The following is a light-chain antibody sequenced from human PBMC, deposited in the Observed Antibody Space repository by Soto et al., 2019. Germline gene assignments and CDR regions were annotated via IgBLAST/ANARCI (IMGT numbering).Light chain of an antibody. J-gene: IGKJ3*01. CDR1: QSISSN. CDR3: KQYNTWPFT. Sequence: EIVMTQSPATLSVSPGERATLSCRASQSISSNLAWYPQKPVHAPMLLIYGASTRATGIPATFSGSRSGTEFTLTISSLQSEDFAVYYCKQYNTWPFTFGPGTKVDIK. CDR2: GAS. V-gene: IGKV3-15*01.